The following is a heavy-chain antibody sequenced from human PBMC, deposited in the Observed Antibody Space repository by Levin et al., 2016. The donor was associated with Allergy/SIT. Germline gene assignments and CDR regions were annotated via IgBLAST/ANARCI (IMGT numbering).Heavy chain of an antibody. V-gene: IGHV1-18*01. CDR1: GYTFISYG. CDR2: ISAYSGNT. CDR3: ARGGYCSSNGRCFPLDH. Sequence: PSVKVSCKASGYTFISYGISWVRQAPGQGPEWMGWISAYSGNTKYAQKFQGRVTMTRDTSTGTAYMELGSLRSDDTAVYYCARGGYCSSNGRCFPLDHWGQGTLATVSA. D-gene: IGHD2-2*01. J-gene: IGHJ4*02.